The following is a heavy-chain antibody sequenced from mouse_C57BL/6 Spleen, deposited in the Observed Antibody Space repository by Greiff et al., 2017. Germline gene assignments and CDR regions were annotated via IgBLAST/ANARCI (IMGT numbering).Heavy chain of an antibody. D-gene: IGHD1-1*01. Sequence: VQLQQSGAELVRPGTSVKVSCKASGYAFTNYLIEWVQQRPGQGLEWIGVINPGSGGTNYNEKFKGKATLTADKSSSTAYLQLSSLISEDSAVYFCARPHIYYYGSSYVDYAMDYWGQGTSVTVSS. V-gene: IGHV1-54*01. CDR2: INPGSGGT. J-gene: IGHJ4*01. CDR1: GYAFTNYL. CDR3: ARPHIYYYGSSYVDYAMDY.